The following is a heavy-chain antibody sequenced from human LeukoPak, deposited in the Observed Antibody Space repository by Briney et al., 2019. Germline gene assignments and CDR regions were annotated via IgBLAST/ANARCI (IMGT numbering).Heavy chain of an antibody. J-gene: IGHJ4*02. CDR1: DGSFSGYY. CDR3: ARGEPLGSRYYYDSSGYYGPVHIDY. D-gene: IGHD3-22*01. V-gene: IGHV4-34*01. Sequence: SETLSLTCAVYDGSFSGYYWSWIRQPPGKGLEWIGEINHSGSTNYNPSLKSRVTISVDTSKNQFSLKLSSVTAADTAVYYCARGEPLGSRYYYDSSGYYGPVHIDYWGQGTLVTVSS. CDR2: INHSGST.